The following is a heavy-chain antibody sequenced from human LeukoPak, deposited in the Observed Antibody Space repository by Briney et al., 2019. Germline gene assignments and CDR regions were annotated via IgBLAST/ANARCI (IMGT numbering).Heavy chain of an antibody. CDR1: GGSFSGYY. D-gene: IGHD3-10*01. V-gene: IGHV4-34*01. CDR2: INHSGST. Sequence: SGTLSLTCAVYGGSFSGYYWSWIRQPPGKGLEWIGEINHSGSTNYNPSLKSRVTISVDTSKNQFSLKLSSVTAADTAVYYCARELEGPPGNNWFDPWGQGTLVIVSS. J-gene: IGHJ5*02. CDR3: ARELEGPPGNNWFDP.